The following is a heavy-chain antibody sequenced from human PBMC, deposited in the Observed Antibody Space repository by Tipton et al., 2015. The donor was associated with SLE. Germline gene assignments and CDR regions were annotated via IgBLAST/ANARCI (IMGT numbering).Heavy chain of an antibody. CDR1: GGSFSGYY. V-gene: IGHV4-34*01. CDR2: INHSGST. Sequence: TLSLTCAVYGGSFSGYYWSWIRQPPGKGLEWIGEINHSGSTNYNPSLKSRVTISVDTSKNQFSLELSSVTAADTAVYYCAVKGLGSSTRDNWFDPWGQGTLVTVSS. CDR3: AVKGLGSSTRDNWFDP. J-gene: IGHJ5*02. D-gene: IGHD2-15*01.